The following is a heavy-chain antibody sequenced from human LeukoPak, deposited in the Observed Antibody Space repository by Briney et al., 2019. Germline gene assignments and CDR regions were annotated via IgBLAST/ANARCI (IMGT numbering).Heavy chain of an antibody. CDR3: VRDRDSYGRRADH. Sequence: QSGGSLRLSCAAAGFTFSTYWMGWVRQAAGKGREWVANIKQDGSDKNYVDSVKGRFIISSDNVENSLYPQMNSLRVEDTAVYYCVRDRDSYGRRADHWGQGTLVTVAS. CDR1: GFTFSTYW. J-gene: IGHJ4*02. V-gene: IGHV3-7*01. D-gene: IGHD5-18*01. CDR2: IKQDGSDK.